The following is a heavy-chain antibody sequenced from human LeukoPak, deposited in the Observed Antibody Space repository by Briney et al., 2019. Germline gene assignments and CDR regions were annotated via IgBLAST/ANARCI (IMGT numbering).Heavy chain of an antibody. CDR3: AKEITMVRGVIIRSGPDY. Sequence: GGSLRLSCAASGFTFSSYAMSWVRQAPGKGLEWVSAISGSGGSTYYADSVKGRFTISRDNSKNTLYLQMNSLRAEDTAVYYCAKEITMVRGVIIRSGPDYWGQGTLVTVSS. V-gene: IGHV3-23*01. CDR2: ISGSGGST. J-gene: IGHJ4*02. D-gene: IGHD3-10*01. CDR1: GFTFSSYA.